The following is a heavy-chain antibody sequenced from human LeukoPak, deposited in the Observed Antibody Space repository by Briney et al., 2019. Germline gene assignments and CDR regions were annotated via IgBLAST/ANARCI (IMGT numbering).Heavy chain of an antibody. CDR1: GFTFSSYE. Sequence: GGSLRLSCAASGFTFSSYEMNWVRQAPGKGLEWVSYISSSGSTTYYADSVKGRFTISRDNAKNSLYLQMNSLRAEDTAVYYCARQLGDAFDIWGQGTMVTVSS. CDR3: ARQLGDAFDI. V-gene: IGHV3-48*03. D-gene: IGHD3-16*01. CDR2: ISSSGSTT. J-gene: IGHJ3*02.